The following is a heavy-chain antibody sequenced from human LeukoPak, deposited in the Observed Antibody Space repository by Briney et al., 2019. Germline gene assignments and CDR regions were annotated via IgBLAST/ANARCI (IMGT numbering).Heavy chain of an antibody. Sequence: SETLSLTCTVSGGSISSSSYYWGWIRQPPGKGLEWIGSIYYSGSTYYNPSLKSRVTISVDTSKNQFSLKLSSVTAADTAVYYCARATSLEHRPFDYWGQGTLVTVSS. CDR2: IYYSGST. CDR1: GGSISSSSYY. V-gene: IGHV4-39*07. CDR3: ARATSLEHRPFDY. J-gene: IGHJ4*02. D-gene: IGHD2-15*01.